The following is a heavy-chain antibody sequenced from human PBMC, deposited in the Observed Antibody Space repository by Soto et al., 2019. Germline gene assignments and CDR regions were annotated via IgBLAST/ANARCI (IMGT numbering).Heavy chain of an antibody. CDR2: SGSGGGT. CDR3: AKDIAAAGSSYSVFYGMDV. D-gene: IGHD6-13*01. Sequence: VQLVQSGAEVKKPGSSVKVSCKASGFTFSSYAMSWVRQAPGKGLEWVSASGSGGGTYYADSVKGRFTISRDSSKNTLYLQMNSLRAEDSAVYYCAKDIAAAGSSYSVFYGMDVWGQGTTVTVSS. CDR1: GFTFSSYA. V-gene: IGHV3-23*04. J-gene: IGHJ6*02.